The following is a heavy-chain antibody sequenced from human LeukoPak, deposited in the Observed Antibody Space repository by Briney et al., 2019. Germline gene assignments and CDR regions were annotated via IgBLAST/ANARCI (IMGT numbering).Heavy chain of an antibody. CDR1: GFTFSSYE. CDR3: ARPRGCGSARCNNFDS. CDR2: ISSSGSTI. Sequence: GGSLRLSCAASGFTFSSYEMNWVRQAPGKGLEWVSYISSSGSTIYYADSVKGRFTISRDNAKNSLYLQMNNLRAEDTAVYYCARPRGCGSARCNNFDSWGQGTLVTVSS. J-gene: IGHJ4*02. D-gene: IGHD2-2*01. V-gene: IGHV3-48*03.